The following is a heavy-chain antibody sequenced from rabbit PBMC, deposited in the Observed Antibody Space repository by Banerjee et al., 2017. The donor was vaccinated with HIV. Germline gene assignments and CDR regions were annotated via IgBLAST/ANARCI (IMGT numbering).Heavy chain of an antibody. J-gene: IGHJ6*01. D-gene: IGHD4-1*01. Sequence: QEQLEESGGGLVQPEGSLTLTCTASGFSFSNTYWMHWVRQAPGKGLEWIAYINTGSSGSTWYASWAKGRFTISKTSSTTVTLQMTSLTAADTATYFCARDLAGVIGWNFGLWGPGTLVTVS. CDR2: INTGSSGST. CDR1: GFSFSNTYW. CDR3: ARDLAGVIGWNFGL. V-gene: IGHV1S45*01.